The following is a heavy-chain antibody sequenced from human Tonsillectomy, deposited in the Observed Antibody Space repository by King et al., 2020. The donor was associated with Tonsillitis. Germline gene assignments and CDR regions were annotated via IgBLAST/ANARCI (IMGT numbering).Heavy chain of an antibody. Sequence: VQLQESGPGLVKPSETLSLTCTVPGGSISSYYWSWIGQPPGKGLEWIGYIYYSGSTNYNPSLKSRVTISVDTSKNQFSLKLSSVTAADTAVYYCARKGSDFWSGYYTGTGWFDPWGQGTLVTVSS. CDR3: ARKGSDFWSGYYTGTGWFDP. V-gene: IGHV4-59*08. CDR1: GGSISSYY. CDR2: IYYSGST. D-gene: IGHD3-3*01. J-gene: IGHJ5*02.